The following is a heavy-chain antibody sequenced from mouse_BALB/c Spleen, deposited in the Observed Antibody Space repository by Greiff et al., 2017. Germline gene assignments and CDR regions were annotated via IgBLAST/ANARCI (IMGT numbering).Heavy chain of an antibody. CDR1: GFTFSSYA. V-gene: IGHV5-6-5*01. CDR2: ISSGGST. J-gene: IGHJ2*01. Sequence: EVHLVESGGGLVKPGGSLKLSCAASGFTFSSYAMSWVRQTPEKRLEWVASISSGGSTYYPDSVKGRFTISRDNARNILYLQMSSLRSEDTAMYYCARGHLAYFDYWGQGTTLTVSS. CDR3: ARGHLAYFDY.